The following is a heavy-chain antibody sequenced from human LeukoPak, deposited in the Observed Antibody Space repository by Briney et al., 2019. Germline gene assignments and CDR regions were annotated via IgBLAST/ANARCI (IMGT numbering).Heavy chain of an antibody. CDR2: MSYSGST. D-gene: IGHD7-27*01. V-gene: IGHV4-59*08. J-gene: IGHJ4*02. CDR1: GGSSSSYS. CDR3: ASGENWGSIDY. Sequence: SETLSVTCTVSGGSSSSYSWSWIRQPPGKGLEWVGYMSYSGSTNNNPSLKSRVTISVDTSKNQFSLKLSSVTAADTAVYYCASGENWGSIDYWGQGTLVPASS.